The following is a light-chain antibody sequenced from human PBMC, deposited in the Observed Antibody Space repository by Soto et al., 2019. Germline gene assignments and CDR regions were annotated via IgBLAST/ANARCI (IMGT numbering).Light chain of an antibody. V-gene: IGLV1-51*01. J-gene: IGLJ2*01. CDR3: GTWDSSLSAGV. CDR1: SSNIGNNY. CDR2: DNN. Sequence: QSVLTQPPSVSAAPGQKVTISCSGSSSNIGNNYVSWYQHLPGTATKLLIYDNNKRPSGIPDRFSGSKSGTSATLGITGLQTGDEADYYCGTWDSSLSAGVFGGGTKLTVL.